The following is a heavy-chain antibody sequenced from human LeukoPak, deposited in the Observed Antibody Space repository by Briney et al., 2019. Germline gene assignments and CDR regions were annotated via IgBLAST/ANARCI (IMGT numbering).Heavy chain of an antibody. Sequence: GGSLRLSCAASGFTFSSYGMHWVRQAPGKGLEWVAVISYDGSNKYYADSVKGRFTISRDNSKNTLYLQMNSLRAEDTAVYYCAKAKYSGYEEGVEDYWGQETLVTVPS. V-gene: IGHV3-30*18. CDR1: GFTFSSYG. J-gene: IGHJ4*02. CDR2: ISYDGSNK. CDR3: AKAKYSGYEEGVEDY. D-gene: IGHD5-12*01.